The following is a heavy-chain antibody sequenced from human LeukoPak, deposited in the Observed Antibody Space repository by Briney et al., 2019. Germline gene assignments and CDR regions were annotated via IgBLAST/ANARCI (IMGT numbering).Heavy chain of an antibody. Sequence: PSETLSLTCAVYGESFSGYYWSWIRQPPGKGLEWIGEINHSGSTSYNPSLKSRVTISVDTSKNQFSLKLSSVTAADTAVYYCARGGMIVVVFNYWGQGTLVTVSS. CDR3: ARGGMIVVVFNY. D-gene: IGHD3-22*01. J-gene: IGHJ4*02. CDR1: GESFSGYY. CDR2: INHSGST. V-gene: IGHV4-34*01.